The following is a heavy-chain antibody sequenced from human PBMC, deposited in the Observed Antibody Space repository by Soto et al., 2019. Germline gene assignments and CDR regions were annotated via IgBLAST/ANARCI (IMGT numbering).Heavy chain of an antibody. CDR2: IKSKTDGGTT. CDR1: GFTFSNAW. D-gene: IGHD2-15*01. J-gene: IGHJ6*02. CDR3: TTEMVVAAINYYYGMDV. Sequence: GGSLRLSCAASGFTFSNAWMNWVRQAPGKGLEWVGRIKSKTDGGTTDYAAPVKGRFTISRDDSKNTLYLQMNSLKTEDTAVYYCTTEMVVAAINYYYGMDVWGQGTTVTVSS. V-gene: IGHV3-15*07.